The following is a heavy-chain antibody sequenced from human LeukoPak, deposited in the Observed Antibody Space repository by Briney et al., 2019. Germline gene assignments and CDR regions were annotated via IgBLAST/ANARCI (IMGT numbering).Heavy chain of an antibody. CDR1: GFTYSPYW. Sequence: AGGSLRLSCAASGFTYSPYWMTWVRQGPGKGLEWVANIKQDGSEKYYVDSVKGRFTISRDNAKNSLYLQMNSLRAEDTAVYYCARRRYSGSSQHFDYWGQGTLVTVSS. CDR2: IKQDGSEK. CDR3: ARRRYSGSSQHFDY. D-gene: IGHD1-26*01. J-gene: IGHJ4*02. V-gene: IGHV3-7*01.